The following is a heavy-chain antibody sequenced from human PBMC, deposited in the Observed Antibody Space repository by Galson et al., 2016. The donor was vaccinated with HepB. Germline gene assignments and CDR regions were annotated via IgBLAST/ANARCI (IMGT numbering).Heavy chain of an antibody. CDR3: ARVQRGGNAFDI. Sequence: SLRLSCAASGFTFDDYYMSWIRQVPGRGLEWVSHITSSGRYTSYADSVKGRFTISRDNTQNSLQLQMNNLRTEDTALYYCARVQRGGNAFDIWGQGTMVIVST. V-gene: IGHV3-11*05. CDR2: ITSSGRYT. CDR1: GFTFDDYY. D-gene: IGHD3-16*01. J-gene: IGHJ3*02.